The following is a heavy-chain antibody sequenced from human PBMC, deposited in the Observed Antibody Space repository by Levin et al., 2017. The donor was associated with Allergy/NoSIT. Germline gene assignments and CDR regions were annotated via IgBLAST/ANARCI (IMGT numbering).Heavy chain of an antibody. J-gene: IGHJ4*02. CDR3: ASLGGHFWSGFLPFDY. Sequence: GGSLRLSCAASGFTFSSYEMNWVRQAPGKGLEWVSYISSSGSTIYYADSVKGRFTISRDNAKNSLYLQMNSLRAEDTAVYYCASLGGHFWSGFLPFDYWGQGTLVTVSS. CDR2: ISSSGSTI. V-gene: IGHV3-48*03. D-gene: IGHD3-3*02. CDR1: GFTFSSYE.